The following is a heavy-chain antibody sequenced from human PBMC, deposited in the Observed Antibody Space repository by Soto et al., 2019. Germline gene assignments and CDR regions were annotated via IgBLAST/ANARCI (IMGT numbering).Heavy chain of an antibody. D-gene: IGHD3-10*02. CDR1: ISFG. CDR3: AKAHLYIRGVIHPWLDP. V-gene: IGHV3-23*01. J-gene: IGHJ5*02. CDR2: ISGSGGST. Sequence: ISFGGRRIRKKTRKGLEWVSAISGSGGSTYYADSVKGRFTISRDNSKNTLYLQMNSLRAEDTAVYYCAKAHLYIRGVIHPWLDP.